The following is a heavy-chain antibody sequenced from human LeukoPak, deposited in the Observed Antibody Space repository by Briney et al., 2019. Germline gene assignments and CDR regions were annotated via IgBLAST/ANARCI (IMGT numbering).Heavy chain of an antibody. CDR3: AREDDTALIDY. Sequence: GGSLRLSCAASGFTVSSNYMSWVRQAPGKGLEWVSVIYSGGSTYYADSVKGRFTISRDNSKNTLYLQMNSLRAEDTAVYYCAREDDTALIDYWGQGTLVTVSS. V-gene: IGHV3-53*01. CDR1: GFTVSSNY. J-gene: IGHJ4*02. D-gene: IGHD5-18*01. CDR2: IYSGGST.